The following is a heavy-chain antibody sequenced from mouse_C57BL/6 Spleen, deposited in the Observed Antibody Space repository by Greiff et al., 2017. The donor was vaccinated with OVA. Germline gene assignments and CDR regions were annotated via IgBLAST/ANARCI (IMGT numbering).Heavy chain of an antibody. J-gene: IGHJ4*01. CDR3: AREDLYDYGGGYAMGC. CDR1: GFTFSDYG. CDR2: ISSGSSTI. D-gene: IGHD2-4*01. V-gene: IGHV5-17*01. Sequence: EVKLMESGGGLVKPGGSLKLSCAASGFTFSDYGMHWVRQAPEKGLEWVAYISSGSSTIYYADTVKGRFTISRDNAKNTLFLQMTSLRSEDTAMYYCAREDLYDYGGGYAMGCWGQGASVTVSS.